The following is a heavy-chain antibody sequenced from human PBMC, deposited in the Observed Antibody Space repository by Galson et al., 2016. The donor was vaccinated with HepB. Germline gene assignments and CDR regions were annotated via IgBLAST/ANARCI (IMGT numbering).Heavy chain of an antibody. V-gene: IGHV1-69*13. CDR2: IIPVFDTA. D-gene: IGHD3-22*01. J-gene: IGHJ1*01. CDR3: AIGYDDSGYYYHYFQY. Sequence: SVKVSCKVSGGTFSTSSINWVRQAPGQGLEWLGQIIPVFDTAKYAERFLGRVTITADESTSTVYMKLSSLRSEDSAVYYCAIGYDDSGYYYHYFQYWGQGTLVTVSS. CDR1: GGTFSTSS.